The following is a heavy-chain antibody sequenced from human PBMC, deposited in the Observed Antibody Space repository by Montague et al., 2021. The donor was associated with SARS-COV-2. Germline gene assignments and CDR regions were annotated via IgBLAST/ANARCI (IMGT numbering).Heavy chain of an antibody. CDR2: INQAGRT. V-gene: IGHV4-34*01. D-gene: IGHD1-26*01. CDR1: GGSFSVYY. CDR3: AMGFHGNSVNCYAGVLGS. J-gene: IGHJ4*02. Sequence: SETLSLTCALNGGSFSVYYWTWIRQSPGKGLEWIGGINQAGRTTYNPSLSSRLTMSIDTSRNQYSLNLRSVTAADTAVYYCAMGFHGNSVNCYAGVLGSWGQGTLVTVSS.